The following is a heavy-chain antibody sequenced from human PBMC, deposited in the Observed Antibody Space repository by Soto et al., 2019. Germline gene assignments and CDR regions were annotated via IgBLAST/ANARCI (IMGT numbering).Heavy chain of an antibody. J-gene: IGHJ4*02. CDR3: ARDQGVVIIKDH. V-gene: IGHV3-33*08. Sequence: QVQLVESGGGVVQPGRSLRLSCAASGFTFRNHAMHWVRQAPGKGLEWVGLIWYDGTSKYYADSVKGRFTISRDNSKNTLYLEMNSLRVEXTAIYYCARDQGVVIIKDHWGQGTLVTVSS. D-gene: IGHD6-6*01. CDR1: GFTFRNHA. CDR2: IWYDGTSK.